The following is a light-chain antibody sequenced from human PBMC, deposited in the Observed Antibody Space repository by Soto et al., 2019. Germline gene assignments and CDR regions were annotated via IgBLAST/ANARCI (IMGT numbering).Light chain of an antibody. CDR2: EGS. Sequence: QSALTQPASVSGSPGQSITISCTGTSSDVGTYNLVSWYQQHPGKAPKLMIYEGSKWPSGVSNRFSGSKSGNTASLTISGLQAEDEADYYCCSYADSTTYVFGNGTKLTVL. CDR3: CSYADSTTYV. J-gene: IGLJ1*01. V-gene: IGLV2-23*01. CDR1: SSDVGTYNL.